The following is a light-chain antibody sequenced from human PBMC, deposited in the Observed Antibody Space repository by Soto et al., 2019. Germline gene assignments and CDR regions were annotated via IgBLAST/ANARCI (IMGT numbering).Light chain of an antibody. CDR2: DVT. V-gene: IGLV2-11*01. CDR1: SNNVGGYNY. CDR3: CSYAGTYTWM. Sequence: QSALTQPRSVSGSPGQSVTIACTGASNNVGGYNYVSWYQHHPGKVPQLIIYDVTKRPSGVPDRCSGSKSGNTASLTISGLQVEDEADYYCCSYAGTYTWMFGGGTKLTVL. J-gene: IGLJ3*02.